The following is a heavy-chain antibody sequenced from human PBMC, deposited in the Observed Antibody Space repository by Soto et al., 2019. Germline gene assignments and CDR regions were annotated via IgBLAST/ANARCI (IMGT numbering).Heavy chain of an antibody. D-gene: IGHD2-2*01. Sequence: QVQLQESGPGLVKPSQTLSLACTVSGGSINSGAHYWSWLRQHPGKGLEWIGYIYYSGDTQYNPSLKSRVTISLDTSKNQFSLKLNSVTAADTAVYYCARVESASWPDYWGQGTLVTVSS. CDR1: GGSINSGAHY. CDR2: IYYSGDT. V-gene: IGHV4-31*03. J-gene: IGHJ4*02. CDR3: ARVESASWPDY.